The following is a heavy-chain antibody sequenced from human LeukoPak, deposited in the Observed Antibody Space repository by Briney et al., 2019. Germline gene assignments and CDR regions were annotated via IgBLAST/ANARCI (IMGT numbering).Heavy chain of an antibody. D-gene: IGHD3-3*01. J-gene: IGHJ4*02. CDR1: GYSISSGYY. Sequence: KPSETLSLTCTVSGYSISSGYYWGWIRQPPGKGLEWIGSIYHSGSTYYNPSLKSRVTISVDTSKNQFSLKLSSVTAADTAVYYCASAAKYYDFWSGLGAFDYWGQGTLVTVSS. CDR2: IYHSGST. CDR3: ASAAKYYDFWSGLGAFDY. V-gene: IGHV4-38-2*02.